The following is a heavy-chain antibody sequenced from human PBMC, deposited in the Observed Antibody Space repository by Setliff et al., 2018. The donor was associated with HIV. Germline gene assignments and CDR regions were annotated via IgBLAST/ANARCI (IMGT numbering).Heavy chain of an antibody. CDR1: GYTFTGYY. Sequence: ASVKVSCKASGYTFTGYYMHWVRQAPGQGLEWMGWINPNNGGTNYAQKFQGRVTMTRDTSISTAYMELSRLRSDDTAVYYCARGRVDVRPREYFQHWGQGTLVTVSS. V-gene: IGHV1-2*02. CDR3: ARGRVDVRPREYFQH. J-gene: IGHJ1*01. D-gene: IGHD2-15*01. CDR2: INPNNGGT.